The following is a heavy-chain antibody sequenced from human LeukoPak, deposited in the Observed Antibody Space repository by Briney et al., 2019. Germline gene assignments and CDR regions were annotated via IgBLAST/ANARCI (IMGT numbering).Heavy chain of an antibody. J-gene: IGHJ4*02. Sequence: GGSLRLSCAASGFTFSSYSMNWVRQAPGKGLEWVSSISSSSSYIYYADSVKGRFTISRDNAKNSLYLQMNSLRAEDTAVYYCASLTYGSGSSLDYWGQGTLVTVSS. V-gene: IGHV3-21*01. CDR2: ISSSSSYI. CDR1: GFTFSSYS. D-gene: IGHD3-10*01. CDR3: ASLTYGSGSSLDY.